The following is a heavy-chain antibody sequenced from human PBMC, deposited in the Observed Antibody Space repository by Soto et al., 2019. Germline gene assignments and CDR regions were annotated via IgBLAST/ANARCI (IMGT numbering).Heavy chain of an antibody. CDR2: ISSSGSTI. Sequence: EVQLVESGGGLVQPGGSLRLSCAASGFTFSSYEMNWVRQAPGKGLEWVSYISSSGSTIYYADSVKGRFTISRDNAKNSLYLQMNSLRAEDTAVYHCARDRYYYCDYWGQGTLVTVSS. V-gene: IGHV3-48*03. CDR1: GFTFSSYE. D-gene: IGHD3-10*01. J-gene: IGHJ4*02. CDR3: ARDRYYYCDY.